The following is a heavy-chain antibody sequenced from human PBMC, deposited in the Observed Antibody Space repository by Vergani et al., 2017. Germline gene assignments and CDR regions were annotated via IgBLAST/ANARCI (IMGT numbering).Heavy chain of an antibody. J-gene: IGHJ4*02. CDR3: ARLYGRDSSGSKYFDY. D-gene: IGHD3-22*01. V-gene: IGHV5-51*01. CDR1: GYSFTNYW. Sequence: EVQLVQSGAEVKKPGESLKISCQISGYSFTNYWIGWVRQIPGKGLEWMGIIHPADSDTRYSPSFQGLVTISVDKSISTAYLQRSSLRASDSAMYYCARLYGRDSSGSKYFDYWGQGTLVTVSS. CDR2: IHPADSDT.